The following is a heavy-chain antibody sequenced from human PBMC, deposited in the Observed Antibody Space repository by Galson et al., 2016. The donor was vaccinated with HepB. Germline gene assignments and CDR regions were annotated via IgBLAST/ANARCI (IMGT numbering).Heavy chain of an antibody. D-gene: IGHD2/OR15-2a*01. CDR1: GFTFTSNW. J-gene: IGHJ4*02. V-gene: IGHV3-7*01. CDR2: ITEDGSVK. CDR3: ASDMYTTARAY. Sequence: SLSLSCAASGFTFTSNWLSWIRQAPGKGLERVANITEDGSVKNEVETVRSRFTISRDNDKNSLYLQINRLRAQDTAVYYCASDMYTTARAYWGQGTLVTVSS.